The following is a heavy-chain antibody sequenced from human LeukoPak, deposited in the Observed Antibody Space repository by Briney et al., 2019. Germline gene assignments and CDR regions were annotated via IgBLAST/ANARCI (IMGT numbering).Heavy chain of an antibody. J-gene: IGHJ4*02. CDR2: IKQDGSEK. Sequence: GGSLRLSCAASGFTFSSYWMSWVRQAPGKGLEGVANIKQDGSEKYYVDSVKGRFTISRDNAKNSLNLQMNSLRADVTAVYHCAIVGDDYVWGSDYFDTWGQGTLVTVSS. D-gene: IGHD3-16*01. CDR3: AIVGDDYVWGSDYFDT. V-gene: IGHV3-7*01. CDR1: GFTFSSYW.